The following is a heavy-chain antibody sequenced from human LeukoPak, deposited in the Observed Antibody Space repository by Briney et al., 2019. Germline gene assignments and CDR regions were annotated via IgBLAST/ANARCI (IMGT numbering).Heavy chain of an antibody. Sequence: KPSETLSLTCTVSGGSISSYYWSWIRQPPGKGLEWIGYIYYSGGTNYNPSLKSRVTISVDTSKNQFSLNLNSVTAADTAVYYCARERDGYYKDAFDIWGQGTMVTVSS. J-gene: IGHJ3*02. D-gene: IGHD5-24*01. CDR2: IYYSGGT. CDR3: ARERDGYYKDAFDI. V-gene: IGHV4-59*01. CDR1: GGSISSYY.